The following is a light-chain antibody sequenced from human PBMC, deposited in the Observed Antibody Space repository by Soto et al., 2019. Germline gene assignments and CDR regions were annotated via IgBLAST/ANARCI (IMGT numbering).Light chain of an antibody. V-gene: IGKV1D-13*01. CDR3: QQFTDYPLT. CDR1: QDITNA. J-gene: IGKJ4*01. CDR2: DAS. Sequence: AIQLTQSPSSLSASVGDQITITCRASQDITNALAWYQQRPGKAPKFLMYDASGLESGVPSRFSGSGSGTDFALTISGLQPEDFATYYCQQFTDYPLTFGGGTRVEIE.